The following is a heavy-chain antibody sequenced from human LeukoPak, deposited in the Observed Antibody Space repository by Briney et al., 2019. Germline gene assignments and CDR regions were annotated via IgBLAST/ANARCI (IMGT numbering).Heavy chain of an antibody. Sequence: GGSLRLSCVASGFTFSDYAMNWVRQAPGRGLEWVSVISASGGSTYYADSVKGRFTISRDNSNNRLYLEMNSLRAEDTAVYYCAKHAGTTRQTKDYWGQGTLVTVSS. CDR2: ISASGGST. CDR3: AKHAGTTRQTKDY. V-gene: IGHV3-23*01. CDR1: GFTFSDYA. J-gene: IGHJ4*02. D-gene: IGHD1-1*01.